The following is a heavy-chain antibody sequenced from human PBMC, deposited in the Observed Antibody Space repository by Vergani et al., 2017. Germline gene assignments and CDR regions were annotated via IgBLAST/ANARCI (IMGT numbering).Heavy chain of an antibody. CDR3: ARSRPYCTSGSCPAI. J-gene: IGHJ4*02. Sequence: QVQLQESGPGLVKPSETLSLTCAVSGSSISSGSYWGWIRQPPGKGLEWIGSIYYSGSTYYNPSLESRLTISVDLSRNQFSLRLTSVTAADTAVYYCARSRPYCTSGSCPAIWGQGTLVTVSS. D-gene: IGHD2-15*01. CDR1: GSSISSGSY. V-gene: IGHV4-38-2*01. CDR2: IYYSGST.